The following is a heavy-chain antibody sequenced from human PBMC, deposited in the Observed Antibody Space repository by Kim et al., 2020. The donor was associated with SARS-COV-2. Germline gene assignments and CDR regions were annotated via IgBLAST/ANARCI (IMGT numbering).Heavy chain of an antibody. D-gene: IGHD5-18*01. Sequence: SETLSLTCTVSGGSISSYYWSWIRQPPGKGLEWIGYIYYSGSTNYNPSLKSRVTISVDTSKNQFSLKLSSVTAADTAVYYCARDGGYSPYYYYYYGMDVWGQGTTVTVSS. V-gene: IGHV4-59*13. J-gene: IGHJ6*02. CDR1: GGSISSYY. CDR3: ARDGGYSPYYYYYYGMDV. CDR2: IYYSGST.